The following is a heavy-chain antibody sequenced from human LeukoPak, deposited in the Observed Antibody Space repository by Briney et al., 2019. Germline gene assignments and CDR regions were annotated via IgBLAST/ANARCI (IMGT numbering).Heavy chain of an antibody. D-gene: IGHD3-9*01. CDR3: ARARRIDSIRYFDY. Sequence: PSETLSLTCTVSGGSISSGGYYWSWIRQHPGKGLEWIGYIYYSGSTYYNPSLKSRVTISVDTSKNQFSLKLSSVTAADTAVYYCARARRIDSIRYFDYWGQGTLVTVSS. CDR1: GGSISSGGYY. J-gene: IGHJ4*02. CDR2: IYYSGST. V-gene: IGHV4-31*03.